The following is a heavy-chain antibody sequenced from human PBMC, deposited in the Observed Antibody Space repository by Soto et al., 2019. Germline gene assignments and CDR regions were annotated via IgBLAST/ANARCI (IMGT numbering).Heavy chain of an antibody. CDR1: GGSVSNGNYY. D-gene: IGHD2-8*01. J-gene: IGHJ4*02. V-gene: IGHV4-39*01. CDR2: VYYRGRS. Sequence: SETLSLTCTVSGGSVSNGNYYWGWIRQSPGKGLEWIGSVYYRGRSYSKSSVKSRVTISVDTSKNQFSLNLNSVTASDTAVYFCVSQRTSVLTQAYFDYWGPGALVTVSS. CDR3: VSQRTSVLTQAYFDY.